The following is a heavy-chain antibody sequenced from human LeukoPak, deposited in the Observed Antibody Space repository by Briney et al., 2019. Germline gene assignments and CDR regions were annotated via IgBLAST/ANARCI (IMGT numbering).Heavy chain of an antibody. J-gene: IGHJ4*02. V-gene: IGHV3-21*01. Sequence: GGSLRLSCAGSGFNFSDDWMAWVRQAPGKGLEWVSSISGSSRHKYYADSVKGRFTISRDNAKNSLYLQMNSLRAEDTAVYYCARTANFAAGYYIDYWGQGTLVTVSS. D-gene: IGHD6-13*01. CDR3: ARTANFAAGYYIDY. CDR2: ISGSSRHK. CDR1: GFNFSDDW.